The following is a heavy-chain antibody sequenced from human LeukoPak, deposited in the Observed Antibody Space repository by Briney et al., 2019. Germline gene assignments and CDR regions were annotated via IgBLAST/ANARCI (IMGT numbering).Heavy chain of an antibody. J-gene: IGHJ4*02. CDR2: ISGSGRTM. V-gene: IGHV3-48*03. D-gene: IGHD5-12*01. CDR1: GFTFSTYE. Sequence: PGGSLRLSCAASGFTFSTYEINWVRQAPGKGLEWVSYISGSGRTMSYADSVKGRFTISRDNAKNSLYLQMNSLGVEDTAVYHCARGGLYGYDVFDYWGQGTLVTVSS. CDR3: ARGGLYGYDVFDY.